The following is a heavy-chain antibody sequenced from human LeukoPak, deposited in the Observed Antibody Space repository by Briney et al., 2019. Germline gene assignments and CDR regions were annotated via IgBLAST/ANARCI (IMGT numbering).Heavy chain of an antibody. Sequence: TLSLTCTVSGCSISSGNYYWSWTPGPAGRGLEWVARIQTSGTTNYYPSLKNRGIISLDTSKNQISLRLISMTAADAAVYYCARDHNSSWDIYYFASWDQGTLVTVPS. CDR1: GCSISSGNYY. D-gene: IGHD6-13*01. V-gene: IGHV4-61*02. CDR2: IQTSGTT. J-gene: IGHJ4*02. CDR3: ARDHNSSWDIYYFAS.